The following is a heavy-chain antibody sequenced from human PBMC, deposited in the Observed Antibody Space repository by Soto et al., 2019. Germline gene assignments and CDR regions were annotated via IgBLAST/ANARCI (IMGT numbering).Heavy chain of an antibody. Sequence: PXGSLKLSCAASGVTFSRDGMSWVRQAPGKGLEWVSYVTDNGRSTYYADSVKGRFSISRDNTKNTLFLQMNSLRAKDTAVYYCAKERATTTAFDSWGQGDLVTVSS. J-gene: IGHJ4*02. CDR1: GVTFSRDG. D-gene: IGHD4-17*01. CDR2: VTDNGRST. CDR3: AKERATTTAFDS. V-gene: IGHV3-23*01.